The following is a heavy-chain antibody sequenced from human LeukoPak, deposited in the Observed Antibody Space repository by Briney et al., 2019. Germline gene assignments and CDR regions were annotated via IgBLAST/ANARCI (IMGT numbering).Heavy chain of an antibody. D-gene: IGHD1-26*01. CDR3: ARDRSGMNYYYYGMDV. CDR2: IYYSGST. Sequence: SETLSLTCTVSGGSISSYYWSWIRQPPGKGLEWIGYIYYSGSTNYNPSLKSRITISVDTSKNQFSLKLSSVTAADTAVYYCARDRSGMNYYYYGMDVWGQGTTVTVSS. J-gene: IGHJ6*02. V-gene: IGHV4-59*01. CDR1: GGSISSYY.